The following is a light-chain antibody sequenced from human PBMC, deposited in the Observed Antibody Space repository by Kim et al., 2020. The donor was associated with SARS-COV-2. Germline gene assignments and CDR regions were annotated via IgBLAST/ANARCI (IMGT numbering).Light chain of an antibody. J-gene: IGKJ4*01. Sequence: DIQMTQSPSTLSASVGDRVTITCRASQSISNWLAWYQQKPGKAPKLLIYKASNLQSGVPSRFSGSESGTEFSLTISSLQPDYFATYYCQQYNTYPLAFGGGTKLEI. V-gene: IGKV1-5*03. CDR2: KAS. CDR1: QSISNW. CDR3: QQYNTYPLA.